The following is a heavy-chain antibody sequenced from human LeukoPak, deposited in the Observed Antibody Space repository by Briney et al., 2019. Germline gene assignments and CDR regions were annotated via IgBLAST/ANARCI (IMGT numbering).Heavy chain of an antibody. D-gene: IGHD3-22*01. CDR3: ARAGSSAYVLDY. CDR1: GVSFSGYY. CDR2: IYYSGNT. V-gene: IGHV4-59*01. J-gene: IGHJ4*02. Sequence: SETLSLTCAVYGVSFSGYYWSWIRQPPGKGLEWIGYIYYSGNTNYNPSLKSRVTISVDTSKSQFSLKLSSVTAADTAVYYCARAGSSAYVLDYWGQGTLVTVSS.